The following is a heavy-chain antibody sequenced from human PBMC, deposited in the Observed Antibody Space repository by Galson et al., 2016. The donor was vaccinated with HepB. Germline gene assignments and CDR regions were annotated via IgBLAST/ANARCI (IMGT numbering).Heavy chain of an antibody. CDR2: ITHGGSA. Sequence: TLSLTCAVSSGSFTGYYWSWIRQAPGKGLEWVGEITHGGSANYNPSLDGRLTLSVDTSNNHFSLKLTSVTAADTAVYYCARGPGHDFWSGYSYFWGQGTLVTVSS. CDR1: SGSFTGYY. CDR3: ARGPGHDFWSGYSYF. J-gene: IGHJ4*02. V-gene: IGHV4-34*01. D-gene: IGHD3-3*01.